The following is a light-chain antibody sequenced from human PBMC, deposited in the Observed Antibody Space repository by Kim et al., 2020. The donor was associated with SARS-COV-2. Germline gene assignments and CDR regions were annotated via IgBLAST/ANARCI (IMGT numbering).Light chain of an antibody. CDR2: EDD. Sequence: GETVTISCTRSSGSIDDNYVQWYQQRPGGVPTAVIYEDDQRPSGVSDRFSGSIDNSSNSASLTISGLRTEDEADYYWQSYNRDNVLFGGGTQLTVL. J-gene: IGLJ2*01. CDR1: SGSIDDNY. V-gene: IGLV6-57*03. CDR3: QSYNRDNVL.